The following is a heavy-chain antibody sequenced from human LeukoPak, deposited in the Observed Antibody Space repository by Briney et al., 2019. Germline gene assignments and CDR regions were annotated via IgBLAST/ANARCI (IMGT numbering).Heavy chain of an antibody. Sequence: GGSLRLSCAASRFTFNSYAMTWVRQAPGKGLEWVSVIGGSNGITFYVGSVKGRFTISRDNSKDTLYLQMNSLGADDTAVYYCAKGVYDSSGYYYFDYWGQGTLVTVSS. CDR2: IGGSNGIT. J-gene: IGHJ4*02. CDR3: AKGVYDSSGYYYFDY. CDR1: RFTFNSYA. V-gene: IGHV3-23*01. D-gene: IGHD3-22*01.